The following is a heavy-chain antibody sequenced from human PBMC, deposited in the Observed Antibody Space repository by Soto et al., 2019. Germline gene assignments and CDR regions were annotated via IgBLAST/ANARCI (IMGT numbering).Heavy chain of an antibody. CDR1: GGSMSRGGYY. D-gene: IGHD3-22*01. CDR2: IYYSGST. Sequence: SETLPLTCTVSGGSMSRGGYYWSRIRQHPGKGLEWIGYIYYSGSTYYNPSLKSRVTISVDTSKNQFSLKLSSVTAADTAVYYCARCFSDSRGLFAPWGQGSLVTVSS. V-gene: IGHV4-31*03. CDR3: ARCFSDSRGLFAP. J-gene: IGHJ5*02.